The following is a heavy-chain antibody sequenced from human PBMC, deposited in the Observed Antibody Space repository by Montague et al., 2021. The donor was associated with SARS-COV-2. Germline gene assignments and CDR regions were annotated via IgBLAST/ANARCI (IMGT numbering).Heavy chain of an antibody. CDR2: IYYTGST. Sequence: SETLSLTCTVSGGSISSHYWSWIRQPPGMGPEWIGQIYYTGSTSYNPSLNSRVAISLDTSKDQFSLQLYSVTAADTAVYYCARHHRPGYSGYDFYYYYAMDVWGQGTTVTVSS. CDR3: ARHHRPGYSGYDFYYYYAMDV. CDR1: GGSISSHY. J-gene: IGHJ6*02. D-gene: IGHD5-12*01. V-gene: IGHV4-59*08.